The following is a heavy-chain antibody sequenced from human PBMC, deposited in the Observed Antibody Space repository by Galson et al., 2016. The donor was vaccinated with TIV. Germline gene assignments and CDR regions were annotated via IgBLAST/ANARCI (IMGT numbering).Heavy chain of an antibody. V-gene: IGHV3-7*01. D-gene: IGHD2-21*01. CDR2: IKPDGSQT. CDR3: AREKDHDWNSYFDV. CDR1: GFTFSAYW. J-gene: IGHJ2*01. Sequence: SLRLSCAASGFTFSAYWMNWVRQAPGKGLQWVANIKPDGSQTNYVDSVKGRFTISRDNAKNSLFLQMNSLRAEDTAVYYCAREKDHDWNSYFDVWGRGTLVTVSS.